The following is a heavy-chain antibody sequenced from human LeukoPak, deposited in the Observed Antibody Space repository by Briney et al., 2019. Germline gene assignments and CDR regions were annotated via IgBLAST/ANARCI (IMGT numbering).Heavy chain of an antibody. CDR3: ATGEGGSYPRLYFDD. D-gene: IGHD1-26*01. V-gene: IGHV3-21*01. CDR1: GFTFRSYS. Sequence: GGSLRLSCVASGFTFRSYSMHWVRQAPGKGLEWFSPIGSDSTYEYSPDSVKGRFTISRDDAKNSLYLQMNSLRVEDTAVYYCATGEGGSYPRLYFDDWGQGTLVTVSS. CDR2: IGSDSTYE. J-gene: IGHJ4*02.